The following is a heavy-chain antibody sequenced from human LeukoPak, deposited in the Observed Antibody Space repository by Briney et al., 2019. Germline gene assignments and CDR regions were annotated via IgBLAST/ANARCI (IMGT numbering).Heavy chain of an antibody. CDR2: IYTSGST. D-gene: IGHD6-6*01. Sequence: SETLSLTCTVSGGSISSGSYYWSWIRQPAGKGLEWIGRIYTSGSTNYNPSLKSRVTISVDTSKNQFSLKLSSVTAADTAVYYCARVMGIAARGGLYYFDYWGQGTLVTVSS. CDR1: GGSISSGSYY. V-gene: IGHV4-61*02. CDR3: ARVMGIAARGGLYYFDY. J-gene: IGHJ4*02.